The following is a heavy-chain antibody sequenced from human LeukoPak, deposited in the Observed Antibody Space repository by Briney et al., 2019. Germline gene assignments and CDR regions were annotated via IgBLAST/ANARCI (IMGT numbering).Heavy chain of an antibody. CDR1: GGSISSSNYY. CDR2: IYYSGST. Sequence: SETLSLTCTVSGGSISSSNYYWGWIRQPPGKGLEWIGSIYYSGSTYYNPFLKSRVTISVDTPKSQFSLKLSSVTAADTAVYYCARHRESITMVRGALILDFDYWGQGTLVTVSS. D-gene: IGHD3-10*01. CDR3: ARHRESITMVRGALILDFDY. V-gene: IGHV4-39*01. J-gene: IGHJ4*02.